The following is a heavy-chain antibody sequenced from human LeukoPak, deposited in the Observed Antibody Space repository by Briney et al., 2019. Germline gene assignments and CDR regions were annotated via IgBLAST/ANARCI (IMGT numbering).Heavy chain of an antibody. D-gene: IGHD2-21*01. CDR2: VSSRGSTI. CDR3: ARVQQGIAYYYGMDV. V-gene: IGHV3-11*04. J-gene: IGHJ6*02. CDR1: GFTFSDYY. Sequence: PGGSLRLSCAASGFTFSDYYMSWIRQAPGKGLEWISYVSSRGSTIYYADSVKGRFTISRDNAKNSLYLQMNSLRAEDTAVYYCARVQQGIAYYYGMDVWGQGTTVTVSS.